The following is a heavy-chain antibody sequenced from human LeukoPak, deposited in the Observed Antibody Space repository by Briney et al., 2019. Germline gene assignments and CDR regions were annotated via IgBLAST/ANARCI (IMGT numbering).Heavy chain of an antibody. Sequence: ASETLSLTCAVSGGSISSSNWWSWVRQPPGKGLEWIGEIYHSGSTNYNPSLKSRVTISVDKSKNQFSLKLSSVTAADTAVYYCARETAMARGVNAYDYWGQGTLVTVSS. J-gene: IGHJ4*02. D-gene: IGHD3-10*01. CDR2: IYHSGST. V-gene: IGHV4-4*02. CDR1: GGSISSSNW. CDR3: ARETAMARGVNAYDY.